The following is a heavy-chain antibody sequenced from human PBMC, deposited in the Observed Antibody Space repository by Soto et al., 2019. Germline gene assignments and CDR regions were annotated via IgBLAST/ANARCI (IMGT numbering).Heavy chain of an antibody. J-gene: IGHJ4*02. CDR3: AKSPGPFNNNWNYI. D-gene: IGHD1-7*01. Sequence: SCAASGFTFSSYAMSWVRQAPGKGLEWVSAISGSGGSTYYADSVKGRFTISRDNSKNTLYLQMNSLRAEDTAVYYCAKSPGPFNNNWNYIWGQGTLVTVSS. CDR1: GFTFSSYA. V-gene: IGHV3-23*01. CDR2: ISGSGGST.